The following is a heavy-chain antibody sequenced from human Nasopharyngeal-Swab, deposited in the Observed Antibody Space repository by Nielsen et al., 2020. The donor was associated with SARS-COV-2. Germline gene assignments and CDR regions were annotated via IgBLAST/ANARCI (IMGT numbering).Heavy chain of an antibody. D-gene: IGHD5-24*01. CDR3: ARVLDGYNGFDY. V-gene: IGHV3-53*01. J-gene: IGHJ4*02. CDR1: GLSVSSNY. Sequence: GESLKISCAASGLSVSSNYMSWVRQAPGKGLEWVSIIYPGGSTYYADSVKVRFTISRDSSWNTLYLQMNSLTAEDTAVYYCARVLDGYNGFDYWGQGTLVTVSS. CDR2: IYPGGST.